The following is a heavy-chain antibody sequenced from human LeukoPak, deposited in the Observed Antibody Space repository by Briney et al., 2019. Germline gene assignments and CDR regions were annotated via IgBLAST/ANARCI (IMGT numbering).Heavy chain of an antibody. J-gene: IGHJ4*02. V-gene: IGHV3-72*01. D-gene: IGHD4-17*01. CDR1: GFTFSDHY. CDR3: VSYSYGEPH. Sequence: GGSLRLSCAASGFTFSDHYMDWVRQAPGKGLEWVARTKNKANSYTTEYAASVKGRFTISRDDSKNSLYLQMNSLETEDTAVYYCVSYSYGEPHWGQGTLVTVSS. CDR2: TKNKANSYTT.